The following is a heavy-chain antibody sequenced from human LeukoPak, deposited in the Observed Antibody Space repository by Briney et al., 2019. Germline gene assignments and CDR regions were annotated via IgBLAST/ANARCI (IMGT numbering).Heavy chain of an antibody. CDR1: GGTFSSYA. CDR2: IIPIFGTA. CDR3: ARDHGYNWNYREFDY. J-gene: IGHJ4*02. V-gene: IGHV1-69*13. Sequence: SVKLSCKASGGTFSSYAISWVRQAPGQGLEWMGGIIPIFGTANYAQKFQGRVTITADESTSTAYMELSSLRSEDTAVYYCARDHGYNWNYREFDYWGQGTLVTVSS. D-gene: IGHD1-7*01.